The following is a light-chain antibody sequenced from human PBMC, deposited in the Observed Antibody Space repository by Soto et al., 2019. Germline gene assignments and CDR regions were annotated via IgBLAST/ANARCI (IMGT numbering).Light chain of an antibody. CDR3: QQCNSYFRT. V-gene: IGKV1-5*01. Sequence: QMAQPTSTPPAYVGHRVNLTCRASQSIDRWLDWYQQRPGKAPKILIYHASSLETGVPSRFRGSGSGTEFTLTISSLQPDDFATYYCQQCNSYFRTFGQGTKVDIK. CDR1: QSIDRW. J-gene: IGKJ1*01. CDR2: HAS.